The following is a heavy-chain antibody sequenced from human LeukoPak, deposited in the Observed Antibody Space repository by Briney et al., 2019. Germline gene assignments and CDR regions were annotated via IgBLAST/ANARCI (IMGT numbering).Heavy chain of an antibody. J-gene: IGHJ3*02. D-gene: IGHD3-22*01. CDR3: ARVSGYDSSYIDI. Sequence: ASVRVSCKSSGYTFTSHGISWVRRAPGQGLEWMGWISGHNGDTTYAQKFAGRVTMTIDRSTSSAYMEMRSLRSDDTAVYHCARVSGYDSSYIDIWGPGTMVTVSS. CDR2: ISGHNGDT. V-gene: IGHV1-18*01. CDR1: GYTFTSHG.